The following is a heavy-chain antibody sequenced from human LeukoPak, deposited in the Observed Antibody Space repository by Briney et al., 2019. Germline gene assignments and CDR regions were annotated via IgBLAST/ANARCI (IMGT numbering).Heavy chain of an antibody. Sequence: PGGSLRLSCAASGFTVSSNYMSWVRQAPGKGLEWVSVIYSGGSTYYADSVKGRFTISRDNSKNTLYLQMNSLRAEDTAVYYCARANYYYDSSGYYSKYYYGMDVWGQGTTVTDSS. V-gene: IGHV3-66*01. D-gene: IGHD3-22*01. CDR3: ARANYYYDSSGYYSKYYYGMDV. CDR2: IYSGGST. CDR1: GFTVSSNY. J-gene: IGHJ6*02.